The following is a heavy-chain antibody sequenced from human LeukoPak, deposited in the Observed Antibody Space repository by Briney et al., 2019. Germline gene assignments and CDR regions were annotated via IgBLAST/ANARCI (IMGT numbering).Heavy chain of an antibody. Sequence: PGGSLRLSCAASGFTFSSYAMSWVRQAPGKGLEWVSAISGSGGSTYYADSVKGRFTISRDNSKNTLYLQMNSLGAEDTAVYYCANDFYSSGWYGYDYWGQGTLVTVSS. V-gene: IGHV3-23*01. D-gene: IGHD6-19*01. CDR3: ANDFYSSGWYGYDY. CDR1: GFTFSSYA. CDR2: ISGSGGST. J-gene: IGHJ4*02.